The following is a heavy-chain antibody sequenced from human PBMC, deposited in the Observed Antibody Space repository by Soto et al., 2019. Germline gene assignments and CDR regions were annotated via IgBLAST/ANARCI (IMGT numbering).Heavy chain of an antibody. CDR3: ASLHDSDYSSGYYYGMDV. D-gene: IGHD6-19*01. CDR2: ISAYNGNT. V-gene: IGHV1-18*04. J-gene: IGHJ6*02. CDR1: GYTFTSYG. Sequence: QVQLVQSGAEVKKPGASVKVSCKASGYTFTSYGISWVRQAPGQGLEWMGWISAYNGNTNYAQKLQGRVTMTTDTSTSTAYMELRSLRSDDTAVYYCASLHDSDYSSGYYYGMDVWGQGTTVTVSS.